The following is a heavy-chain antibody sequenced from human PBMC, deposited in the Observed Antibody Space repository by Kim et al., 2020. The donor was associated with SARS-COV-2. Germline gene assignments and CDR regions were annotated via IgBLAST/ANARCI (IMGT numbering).Heavy chain of an antibody. V-gene: IGHV1-69*01. D-gene: IGHD3-10*01. J-gene: IGHJ6*02. CDR3: ARDHYGSGSYSS. Sequence: NYAQKFQGRVTITADESTSTAYMELSSLRSEDTAVYYCARDHYGSGSYSSWGQGTTVTVSS.